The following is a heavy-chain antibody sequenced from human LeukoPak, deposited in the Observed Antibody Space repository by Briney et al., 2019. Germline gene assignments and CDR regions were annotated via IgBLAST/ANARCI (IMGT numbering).Heavy chain of an antibody. D-gene: IGHD3-22*01. V-gene: IGHV3-23*01. CDR3: AKDPYYDSSGYYSH. CDR2: ISGSGGST. Sequence: GGSLRLSCAASGFTFSSYGMSWVRQAPGKGLEWVSAISGSGGSTYYADSVKGRFTISRDNSKNTLYLQMNSLRPEDTAVYYCAKDPYYDSSGYYSHWGQGTLVTVSS. J-gene: IGHJ4*02. CDR1: GFTFSSYG.